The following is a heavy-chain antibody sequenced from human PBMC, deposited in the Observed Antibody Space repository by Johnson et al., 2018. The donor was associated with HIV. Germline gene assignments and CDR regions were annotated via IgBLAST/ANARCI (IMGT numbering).Heavy chain of an antibody. D-gene: IGHD6-13*01. CDR2: T. CDR3: TTGRYSSSADAFDI. V-gene: IGHV3-15*01. Sequence: TDYAAPVKGRFTISRDDSKNTLYLQMNSLKTEDTAVYYCTTGRYSSSADAFDIWGQGTMVTVSS. J-gene: IGHJ3*02.